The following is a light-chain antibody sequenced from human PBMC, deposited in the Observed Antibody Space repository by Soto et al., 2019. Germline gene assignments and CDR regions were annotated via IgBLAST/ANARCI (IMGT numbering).Light chain of an antibody. Sequence: QSVLTQPPSVSAAPGQKVTISCSGSSSNIGNNDVSWYQQLPGTAPQVLIYDNNKRPSGIPDRFSGSKSGTSATLGITGPQTGDEADYYCGTWDSSLSAVVFGGGTKLTVL. CDR2: DNN. CDR3: GTWDSSLSAVV. J-gene: IGLJ2*01. CDR1: SSNIGNND. V-gene: IGLV1-51*01.